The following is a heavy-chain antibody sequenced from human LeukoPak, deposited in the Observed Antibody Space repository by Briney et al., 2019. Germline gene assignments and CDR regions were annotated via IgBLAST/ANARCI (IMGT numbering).Heavy chain of an antibody. J-gene: IGHJ4*02. CDR1: GGXISSSSYY. D-gene: IGHD1-26*01. V-gene: IGHV4-39*01. CDR3: ARLVGATYNFDY. CDR2: IYYSGNT. Sequence: SETLSLTCTVSGGXISSSSYYWGWIRQPPGKGLEWIGSIYYSGNTYYDPSLKSRVTISVDTSKDQFSLKLSSVTAADTAVYYCARLVGATYNFDYWGQGTLVTVSS.